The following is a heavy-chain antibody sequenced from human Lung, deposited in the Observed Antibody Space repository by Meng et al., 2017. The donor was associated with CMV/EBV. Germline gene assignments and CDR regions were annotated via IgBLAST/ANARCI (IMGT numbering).Heavy chain of an antibody. J-gene: IGHJ5*02. CDR1: GFTSSDYF. CDR2: ISHTGQAL. Sequence: GGSLRLXCAASGFTSSDYFMTWIRQAPGKGLEWLSYISHTGQALYYADSVKGRFTMSRDNARKSLYLQMNSLRAEDTAIYYCASEGRKAADLWGQGTVVTVSS. V-gene: IGHV3-11*01. D-gene: IGHD6-6*01. CDR3: ASEGRKAADL.